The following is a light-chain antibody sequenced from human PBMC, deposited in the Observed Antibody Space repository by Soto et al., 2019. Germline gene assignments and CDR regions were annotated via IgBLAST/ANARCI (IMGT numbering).Light chain of an antibody. J-gene: IGKJ4*01. CDR1: QSVSSN. CDR2: EAS. CDR3: QQHAHWPLT. Sequence: EIVMTQSPVTLSVSPGERVTLSRRASQSVSSNLAWYQQKPGQAPGLLIYEASTRATGIPARFSGSGSGTDFTLTISSLEPEDFAVYYCQQHAHWPLTFGGGTKVDIK. V-gene: IGKV3-11*01.